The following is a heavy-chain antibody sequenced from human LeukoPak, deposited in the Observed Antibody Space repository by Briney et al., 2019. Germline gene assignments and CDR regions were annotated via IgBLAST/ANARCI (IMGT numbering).Heavy chain of an antibody. CDR1: GFTVSGNY. CDR3: ARFRGRSSGWSNWFDP. Sequence: GSLRLSCAASGFTVSGNYMSWVRQAPGKGLEWVSVIYSGGDTYYADSVKGRFTISRDNSKNTLYLQMNSLRAEDTAVYYCARFRGRSSGWSNWFDPWGQGTLVTVSS. D-gene: IGHD6-19*01. CDR2: IYSGGDT. J-gene: IGHJ5*02. V-gene: IGHV3-66*01.